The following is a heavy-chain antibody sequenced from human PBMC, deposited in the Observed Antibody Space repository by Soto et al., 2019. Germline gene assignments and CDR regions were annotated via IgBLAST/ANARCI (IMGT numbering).Heavy chain of an antibody. V-gene: IGHV3-23*01. J-gene: IGHJ4*01. CDR2: LSGVGGIT. D-gene: IGHD1-26*01. CDR1: GFTFRDYS. CDR3: ARRSHSLVAPREFDY. Sequence: DVQLLESGGGLVQPGGSLRLTCAASGFTFRDYSLGWVRRAPGRGLECVSTLSGVGGITYYADSVKARFTISRDNSENTLYRHMSTLKAEDTAVYYCARRSHSLVAPREFDYWGDGTLLTVCS.